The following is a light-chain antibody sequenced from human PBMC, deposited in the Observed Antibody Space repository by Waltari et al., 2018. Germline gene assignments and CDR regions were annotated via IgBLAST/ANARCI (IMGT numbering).Light chain of an antibody. CDR2: EDS. CDR1: ILAKKY. Sequence: SYELTQPSSVSVSPGQTAKILCSGDILAKKYARWLQQKPGQAPLLLIYEDSERPSEIPGRFSGSSSGTTVTLTITGAHVDDEADYYCFSAADNNWVFGGGTKLTVL. CDR3: FSAADNNWV. J-gene: IGLJ3*02. V-gene: IGLV3-27*01.